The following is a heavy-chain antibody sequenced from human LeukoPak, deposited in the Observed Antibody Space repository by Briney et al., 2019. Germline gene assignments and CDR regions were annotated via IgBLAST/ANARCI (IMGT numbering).Heavy chain of an antibody. V-gene: IGHV4-59*01. D-gene: IGHD1-1*01. Sequence: SETLSLTCSVSGGSISNDYWSWIRLPPGKGLEWIGYIYYSGSANYNPSLSNRVTISVDTSKNQFSLRLSSVIAADTAVYYCARDRTGNNWFDPWGQGTLVTVSS. CDR1: GGSISNDY. CDR2: IYYSGSA. J-gene: IGHJ5*01. CDR3: ARDRTGNNWFDP.